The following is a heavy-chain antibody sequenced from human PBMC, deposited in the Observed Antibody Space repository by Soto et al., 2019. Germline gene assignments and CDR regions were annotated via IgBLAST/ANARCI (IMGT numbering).Heavy chain of an antibody. V-gene: IGHV5-51*01. D-gene: IGHD6-19*01. CDR1: GYSFTSYW. CDR3: ARSRVGYSSGWDTYNWFDP. J-gene: IGHJ5*02. Sequence: GESLKISCKGSGYSFTSYWIGWVRQMPGKGLEWMGIIYPGDSDTRNSPSFQGQVTISADKSISTAYLQWSSLKASDTAMYYCARSRVGYSSGWDTYNWFDPWGQGTLVTVSS. CDR2: IYPGDSDT.